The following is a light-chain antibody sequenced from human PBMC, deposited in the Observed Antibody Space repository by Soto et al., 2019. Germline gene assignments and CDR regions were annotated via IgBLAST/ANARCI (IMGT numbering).Light chain of an antibody. V-gene: IGKV1-9*01. J-gene: IGKJ5*01. CDR1: QAVPNN. CDR3: MQGTHWPIT. CDR2: EES. Sequence: DIHLTQSPSFLSASVGDRVTITCRPSQAVPNNMAWYQQKPGKPPKLLIYEESTLHSGVPARFSGSGSGTDFALKISRVEAEDVGVYYCMQGTHWPITFGQGTRLEI.